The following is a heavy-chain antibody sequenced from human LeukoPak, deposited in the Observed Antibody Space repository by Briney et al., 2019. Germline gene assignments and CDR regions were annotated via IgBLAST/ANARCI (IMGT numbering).Heavy chain of an antibody. CDR2: MNPNSGNT. V-gene: IGHV1-8*01. CDR1: GYTFTSYD. CDR3: AIVPAARAPFDY. Sequence: ASVKVSCTASGYTFTSYDINWVRQATGQGLEWMGWMNPNSGNTGYAQKFQGRVTMTRNTSISTAYMELSSLRSEDTAVYYCAIVPAARAPFDYWGQGTLVTVSS. J-gene: IGHJ4*02. D-gene: IGHD2-2*01.